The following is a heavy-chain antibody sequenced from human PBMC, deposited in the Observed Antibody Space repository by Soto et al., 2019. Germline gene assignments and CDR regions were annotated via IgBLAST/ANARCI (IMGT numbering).Heavy chain of an antibody. J-gene: IGHJ5*02. CDR2: INHSGST. CDR3: ATRHSEPWLVENWFDP. V-gene: IGHV4-34*01. D-gene: IGHD6-19*01. Sequence: QVQLQQWGAGLLKPSETLSLTCAVYGGSFSGYYWSWIRQPPGKGLEWIGEINHSGSTNYNPSLKSRVTISVDTSKNQFSLKLSSVTAADTAVYYCATRHSEPWLVENWFDPWGQGTLVTVSS. CDR1: GGSFSGYY.